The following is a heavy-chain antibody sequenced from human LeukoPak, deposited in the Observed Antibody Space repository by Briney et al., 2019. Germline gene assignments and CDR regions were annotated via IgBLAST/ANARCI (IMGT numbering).Heavy chain of an antibody. Sequence: PSETLSLTCTVSGGSISSYYWSWIRQPAGKGLEWIGRIYTSGSTNYNPSLKSRVTMSVDTSKNQFSLKLSSVTAADTVVYYCARGTYGDLGVPIYYFDYWGQGTLVTVSS. CDR2: IYTSGST. V-gene: IGHV4-4*07. CDR3: ARGTYGDLGVPIYYFDY. CDR1: GGSISSYY. D-gene: IGHD4-17*01. J-gene: IGHJ4*02.